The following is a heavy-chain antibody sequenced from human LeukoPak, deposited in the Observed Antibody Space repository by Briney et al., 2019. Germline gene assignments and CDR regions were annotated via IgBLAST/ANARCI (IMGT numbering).Heavy chain of an antibody. V-gene: IGHV1-2*02. CDR1: GYTFTGYY. CDR2: INPNSGGT. D-gene: IGHD3-10*01. Sequence: ASVKVSCKASGYTFTGYYMHWVRQAPGQGLEWMGWINPNSGGTNYAQKFQGRVTMTRDTSISTAYMELSRLRSDDTAVYYCARDKLMVRGVIDYWGQGTLVTVSS. J-gene: IGHJ4*02. CDR3: ARDKLMVRGVIDY.